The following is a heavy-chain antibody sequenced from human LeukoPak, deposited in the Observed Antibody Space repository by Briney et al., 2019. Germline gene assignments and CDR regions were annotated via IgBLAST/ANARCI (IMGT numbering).Heavy chain of an antibody. Sequence: PSETLSLTCAVYGGSFSGYYWSWIRQPPGKGLEWIGEINHSGSTNYNPSLKSRVTISVDTSKNQFSLKLSSVTAADTAVYYCARGLGSRSLDYWGQGTQVTVSS. CDR1: GGSFSGYY. CDR3: ARGLGSRSLDY. CDR2: INHSGST. V-gene: IGHV4-34*01. J-gene: IGHJ4*02. D-gene: IGHD6-13*01.